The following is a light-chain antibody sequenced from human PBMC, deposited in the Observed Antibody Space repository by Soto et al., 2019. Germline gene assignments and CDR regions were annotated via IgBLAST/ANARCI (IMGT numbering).Light chain of an antibody. CDR1: QSVSGW. J-gene: IGKJ1*01. V-gene: IGKV1-5*02. CDR3: QQYSTYP. Sequence: DIQLTQCPSTLSASVRDTVTVICRASQSVSGWLAWYQQKPGEAPKLLIYDASALPRGVPSRFSGSGSGTKFTLTIASLQPDDFATYYCQQYSTYPFGQGTKVDIK. CDR2: DAS.